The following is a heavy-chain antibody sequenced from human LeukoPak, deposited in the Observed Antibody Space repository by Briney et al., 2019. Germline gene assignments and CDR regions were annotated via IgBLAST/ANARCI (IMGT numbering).Heavy chain of an antibody. Sequence: ASVKVSCKASGYTFTSYGISWVRQAPGQGLEWMGWISAYNGNTNYAQKLQGRVTMTTDTSTSTAYMELRSLRSDDTAVYYCASGSSSWFSSMENFQHWGQGTLVTVSS. D-gene: IGHD6-13*01. CDR3: ASGSSSWFSSMENFQH. V-gene: IGHV1-18*01. CDR2: ISAYNGNT. CDR1: GYTFTSYG. J-gene: IGHJ1*01.